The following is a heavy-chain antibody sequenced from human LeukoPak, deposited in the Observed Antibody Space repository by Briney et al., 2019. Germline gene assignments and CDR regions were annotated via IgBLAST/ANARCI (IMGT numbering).Heavy chain of an antibody. CDR3: ARQGFRRFDP. CDR1: GDSVSSNRAA. D-gene: IGHD3-3*01. CDR2: TYYTSKWYN. J-gene: IGHJ5*02. V-gene: IGHV6-1*01. Sequence: SQTLSLTCAISGDSVSSNRAAWNWFRQSPSRCLEWLGRTYYTSKWYNDYAVSVKSRITVNPDTSKNQFYLHLNSVTPEDTAVYYCARQGFRRFDPWGQGTLVTVSS.